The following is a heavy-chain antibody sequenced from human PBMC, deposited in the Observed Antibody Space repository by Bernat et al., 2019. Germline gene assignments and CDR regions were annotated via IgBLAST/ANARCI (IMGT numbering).Heavy chain of an antibody. V-gene: IGHV4-38-2*02. Sequence: QVQLQESAQDLVRPSKTLSLPCPVSGTSITGPYYWGWIRQLPGKGLGWIGSISHSGTTSYSPSLQSRVTISLDTSNNQFSLKLNSVTAADTAVYYCARDATSVTWVRGVKYDSWGQGTLVSVSS. CDR2: ISHSGTT. D-gene: IGHD3-10*01. CDR1: GTSITGPYY. CDR3: ARDATSVTWVRGVKYDS. J-gene: IGHJ4*02.